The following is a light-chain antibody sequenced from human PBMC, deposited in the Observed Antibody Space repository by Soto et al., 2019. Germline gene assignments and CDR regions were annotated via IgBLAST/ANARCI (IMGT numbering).Light chain of an antibody. J-gene: IGKJ4*01. V-gene: IGKV3-20*01. CDR3: QQYGSSPELT. CDR2: GAS. Sequence: EDMLTRSPASLSLSPGERATLSCRASQSVSSSYLAWYQQKPGQAPRLLIYGASSRATGIPDRFSGSGSGTDFTLTISRLEPEDFAVYYCQQYGSSPELTFGGGTKVDI. CDR1: QSVSSSY.